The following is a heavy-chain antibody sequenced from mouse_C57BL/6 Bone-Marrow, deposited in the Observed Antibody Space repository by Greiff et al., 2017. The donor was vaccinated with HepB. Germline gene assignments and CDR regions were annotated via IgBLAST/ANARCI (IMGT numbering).Heavy chain of an antibody. V-gene: IGHV1-64*01. D-gene: IGHD5-5*01. CDR1: GYTFTSYW. CDR2: IHPNSGST. Sequence: QVQLQQPGAELVKPGASVKLSCKASGYTFTSYWMHWVKQRPGQGLEWIGMIHPNSGSTNYNEKFKSKATLTVDKSSSTAYMQLSSLTSEGSAVYYCAKLLPKAMDYWGQGTSVTVSS. CDR3: AKLLPKAMDY. J-gene: IGHJ4*01.